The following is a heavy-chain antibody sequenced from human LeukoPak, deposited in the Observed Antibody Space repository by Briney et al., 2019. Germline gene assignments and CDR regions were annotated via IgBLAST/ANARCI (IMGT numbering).Heavy chain of an antibody. J-gene: IGHJ4*02. D-gene: IGHD3-10*01. CDR2: IRYDGSNK. Sequence: PGGSLRLSCAASGFTFSSYGMHWVRQAPGKGLEWVAFIRYDGSNKYYADSVKGRFTISRDNSKNTLYLQMNSLRAEDTAVYYCAKGASLLWFGELFMLDYWSQGTLVTVSS. CDR1: GFTFSSYG. V-gene: IGHV3-30*02. CDR3: AKGASLLWFGELFMLDY.